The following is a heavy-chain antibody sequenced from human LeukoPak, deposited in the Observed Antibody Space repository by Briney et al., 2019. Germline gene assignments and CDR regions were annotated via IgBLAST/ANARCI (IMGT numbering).Heavy chain of an antibody. CDR3: ARIPLGYSGAYYFDY. Sequence: SETLSLTRTVSRGSISGSIRSYYWSWLRQPPGKGLEWIGYISSSGSVNDNPSLRSRVTISVDTSKNQFFPNLSSVSAADTAVYYCARIPLGYSGAYYFDYWGQGTLVTVSP. CDR2: ISSSGSV. J-gene: IGHJ4*02. CDR1: RGSISGSIRSYY. D-gene: IGHD5-12*01. V-gene: IGHV4-4*09.